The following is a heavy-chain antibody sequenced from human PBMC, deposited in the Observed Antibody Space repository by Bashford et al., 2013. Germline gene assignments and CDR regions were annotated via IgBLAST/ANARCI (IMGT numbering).Heavy chain of an antibody. D-gene: IGHD1-14*01. V-gene: IGHV4-59*01. CDR2: ISDSGKA. J-gene: IGHJ5*02. CDR3: AKEGGNHWFDP. CDR1: GDSIRAYY. Sequence: ETLSLTCTVSGDSIRAYYWSWIRQPPGKGLEWIGYISGYISDSGKAYYNPSLKSRVTISVDTSKNQFSLKVNSVTAADTAVYYCAKEGGNHWFDPWGQGTLVTVSS.